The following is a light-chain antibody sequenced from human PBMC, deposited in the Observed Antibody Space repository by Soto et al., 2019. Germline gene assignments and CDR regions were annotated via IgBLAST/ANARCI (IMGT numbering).Light chain of an antibody. CDR2: KAS. J-gene: IGKJ5*01. Sequence: DVNMSQSASTLSASVGNRLTLTCRASQSISSWLAWYQQQPGKAPNLLIYKASSLESGVPSRFSGSGSGTEFTLTISSLQPDDFATYYCQQYGSSPTFGQGTRLEIK. CDR1: QSISSW. V-gene: IGKV1-5*03. CDR3: QQYGSSPT.